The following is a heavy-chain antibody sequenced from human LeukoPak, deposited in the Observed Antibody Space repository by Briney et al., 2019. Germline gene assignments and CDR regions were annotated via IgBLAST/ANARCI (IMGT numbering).Heavy chain of an antibody. J-gene: IGHJ4*02. CDR3: ARASRGGAVNFDY. CDR1: GFTFSHYA. V-gene: IGHV3-23*01. CDR2: IVGSGSDT. D-gene: IGHD3-3*01. Sequence: GSLRLSCAASGFTFSHYAMSWVRQGPGQGPEWVSTIVGSGSDTYYGDSVKGRFTISRDNSKNTLFLQMNSLRADDTAVYYCARASRGGAVNFDYWGQGTLVTVSS.